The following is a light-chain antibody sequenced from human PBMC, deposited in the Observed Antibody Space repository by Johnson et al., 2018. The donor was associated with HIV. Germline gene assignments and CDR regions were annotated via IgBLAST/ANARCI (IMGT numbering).Light chain of an antibody. CDR1: SSNIGNNY. CDR2: RNN. V-gene: IGLV1-47*01. J-gene: IGLJ1*01. CDR3: AAWDDSLNGLYV. Sequence: QSVLTQPPSVSAAPGQKVTISCSGSSSNIGNNYVSWYQQLPGTAPKLLIYRNNQRPSGVPDRFSGSKSGTSASLAISGLQAEAEADYYCAAWDDSLNGLYVFGIGTKVTVL.